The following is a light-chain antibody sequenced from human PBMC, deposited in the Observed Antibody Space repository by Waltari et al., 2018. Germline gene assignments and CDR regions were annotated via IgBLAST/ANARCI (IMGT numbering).Light chain of an antibody. CDR1: SSDDGGYNY. Sequence: QSALTQPPSASGSPGQSVTTSCTGTSSDDGGYNYVSWYQQHLAKAPKLLIFEVTKRPPEVPVRLPGSRSCDMASLTVSRLQADDVAVYFCSAYVGNVVVFGGRTKLTVL. J-gene: IGLJ3*02. CDR2: EVT. CDR3: SAYVGNVVV. V-gene: IGLV2-8*01.